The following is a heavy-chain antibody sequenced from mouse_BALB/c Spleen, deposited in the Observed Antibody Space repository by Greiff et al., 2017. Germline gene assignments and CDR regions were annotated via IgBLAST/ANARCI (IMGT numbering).Heavy chain of an antibody. CDR2: ISYDGSN. CDR3: AREEGGAWFAY. Sequence: EVKLMESGPGLVKPSQSLSLTCSVTGYSITSGYYWNWIRQFPGNKLEWMGYISYDGSNNYNPSLKNRISITRDTSKNQFFLKLNSVTTEDTATYYCAREEGGAWFAYWGQGTLVTVSA. J-gene: IGHJ3*01. CDR1: GYSITSGYY. V-gene: IGHV3-6*02.